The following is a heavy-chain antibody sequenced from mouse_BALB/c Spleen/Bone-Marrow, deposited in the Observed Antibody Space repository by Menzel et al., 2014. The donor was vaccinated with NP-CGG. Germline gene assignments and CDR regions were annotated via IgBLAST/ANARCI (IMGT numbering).Heavy chain of an antibody. J-gene: IGHJ3*01. D-gene: IGHD1-1*01. Sequence: DVQLQESGGGLVQPGGSLKLSCAASGFDFSRYWMSWVRQAPGKGLEWIGEINPDSNTINYTPSLKDKFIISRDNAKNTLYLQMSKVRSEDTALYYCARLSYYGRFAYWGQGTLVTVSA. CDR3: ARLSYYGRFAY. CDR2: INPDSNTI. CDR1: GFDFSRYW. V-gene: IGHV4-1*02.